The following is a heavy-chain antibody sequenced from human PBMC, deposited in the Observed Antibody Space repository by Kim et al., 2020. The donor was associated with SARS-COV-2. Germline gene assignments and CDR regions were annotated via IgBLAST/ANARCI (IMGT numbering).Heavy chain of an antibody. Sequence: SETLSLTCAVYGGSFSGYYWSWIRQPPGKGLEWIGEINHSGSTNYNPSLKSRVTISVDTSKNQFSLKLRSVTAADTAVYYCAREVGVVVPAAHRTGDLYYYYGMDIWGQGTTVTVSS. CDR3: AREVGVVVPAAHRTGDLYYYYGMDI. V-gene: IGHV4-34*01. D-gene: IGHD2-2*01. J-gene: IGHJ6*02. CDR1: GGSFSGYY. CDR2: INHSGST.